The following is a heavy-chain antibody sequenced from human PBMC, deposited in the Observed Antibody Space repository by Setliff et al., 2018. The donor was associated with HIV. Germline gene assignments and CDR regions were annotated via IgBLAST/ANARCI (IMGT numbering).Heavy chain of an antibody. CDR3: ARHAGYYDSSGYWYDAFDL. CDR2: IIPIFGTT. CDR1: GGTFSSYA. D-gene: IGHD3-22*01. V-gene: IGHV1-69*13. Sequence: SVKVSCKASGGTFSSYAISWVRQAPGQGLEWMGGIIPIFGTTNYAQKFQGRVTITADESTGTAYLELSSLRSEDTAVYYCARHAGYYDSSGYWYDAFDLWGQGTMVTVSS. J-gene: IGHJ3*01.